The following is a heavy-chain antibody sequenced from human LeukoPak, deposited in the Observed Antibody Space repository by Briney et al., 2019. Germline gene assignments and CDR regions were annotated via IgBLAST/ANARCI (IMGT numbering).Heavy chain of an antibody. Sequence: PGGSLRLSCAASGFMLSTHGMHWVRQAPGKGLEWVAGMWHDGTREDYADSVKGRFTISRDLSKNTLNLQMNSLRVDDTAMFYCAGELSYGRLDFRGQGTLVTVSS. J-gene: IGHJ4*02. V-gene: IGHV3-33*01. D-gene: IGHD2-8*01. CDR2: MWHDGTRE. CDR3: AGELSYGRLDF. CDR1: GFMLSTHG.